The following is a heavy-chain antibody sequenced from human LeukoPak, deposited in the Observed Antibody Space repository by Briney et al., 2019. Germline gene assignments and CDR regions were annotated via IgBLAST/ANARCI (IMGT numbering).Heavy chain of an antibody. D-gene: IGHD6-13*01. V-gene: IGHV3-23*01. CDR3: AKDKAPGSWHTPSDF. CDR1: GGTFSTDA. CDR2: IGDSGNGT. J-gene: IGHJ4*02. Sequence: PGGSLSLSCTASGGTFSTDAKSWIRHPQPHGLEWDSGIGDSGNGTYYAESVKGRFTISRDNSKNTVFLQMNRLRADDTAKYYCAKDKAPGSWHTPSDFWGQGTLVTVS.